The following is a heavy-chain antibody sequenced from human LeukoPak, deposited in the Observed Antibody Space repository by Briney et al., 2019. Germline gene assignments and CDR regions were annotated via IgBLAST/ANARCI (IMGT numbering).Heavy chain of an antibody. CDR1: GYSFSTYW. D-gene: IGHD1-1*01. Sequence: HGESLKISCKGSGYSFSTYWIAWVRQMPGKGLEWMGIIYPGDSETRYSPSFQGQVTISADKSISTAYLQWSSLKASDTAMYYCARPTSLAFDYWGQGTQVTVSS. CDR2: IYPGDSET. V-gene: IGHV5-51*01. J-gene: IGHJ4*02. CDR3: ARPTSLAFDY.